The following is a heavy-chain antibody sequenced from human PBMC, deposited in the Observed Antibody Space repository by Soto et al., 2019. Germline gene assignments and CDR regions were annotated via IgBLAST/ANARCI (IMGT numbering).Heavy chain of an antibody. Sequence: SETLSLTCTVSGGSISSYYWSWIRQPAGGGLEWIGRINSNGNTNYSPSLKSRVTMSVDPSRKHFSLNLTSVTAADTASYFCARARRLENWFDPWGPGIQVTVSS. V-gene: IGHV4-4*07. CDR3: ARARRLENWFDP. J-gene: IGHJ5*02. D-gene: IGHD5-12*01. CDR1: GGSISSYY. CDR2: INSNGNT.